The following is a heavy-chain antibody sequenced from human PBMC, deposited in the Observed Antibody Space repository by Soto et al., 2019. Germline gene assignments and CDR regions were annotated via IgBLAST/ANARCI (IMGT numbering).Heavy chain of an antibody. CDR3: AMTKRWLQEIDAFDS. V-gene: IGHV1-46*03. J-gene: IGHJ3*02. Sequence: ASVKVSCKASGYTFTSYYMHWVRQAPGQGIEWMGIINPSGGSTSYAQKFQGRVTMTRDTSTSTVYMELSSLRSEATTVYYFAMTKRWLQEIDAFDSCGQGTMVIV. CDR2: INPSGGST. D-gene: IGHD5-12*01. CDR1: GYTFTSYY.